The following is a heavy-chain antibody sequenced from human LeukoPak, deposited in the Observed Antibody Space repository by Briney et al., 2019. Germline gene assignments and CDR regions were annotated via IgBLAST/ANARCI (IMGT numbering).Heavy chain of an antibody. CDR3: AISRYYAFDY. J-gene: IGHJ4*02. Sequence: GGSLRLSCARSGFTFSSDWMTWVRQAPGKGLEWVANISPDGSNKHYLDSVKGRFTIPRDNTKNSLFLQMNSLRAEDTALYYCAISRYYAFDYWGQGSLVTVSS. V-gene: IGHV3-7*02. D-gene: IGHD3-22*01. CDR1: GFTFSSDW. CDR2: ISPDGSNK.